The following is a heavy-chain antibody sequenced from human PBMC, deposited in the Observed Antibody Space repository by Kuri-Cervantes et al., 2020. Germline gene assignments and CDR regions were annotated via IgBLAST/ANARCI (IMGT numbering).Heavy chain of an antibody. D-gene: IGHD2-15*01. CDR3: AKDYGYCTGGSCYLTTPYYVDS. J-gene: IGHJ4*02. V-gene: IGHV3-23*01. CDR1: GFTFSSYA. CDR2: ITDNGGGT. Sequence: GGSLRLSCAASGFTFSSYAMSWVRQAPGKGLEWVSSITDNGGGTFYADFAKGRFTISRDNSKNTQFLQMTSLRVEDTAVYYCAKDYGYCTGGSCYLTTPYYVDSWGQGTLVTVSS.